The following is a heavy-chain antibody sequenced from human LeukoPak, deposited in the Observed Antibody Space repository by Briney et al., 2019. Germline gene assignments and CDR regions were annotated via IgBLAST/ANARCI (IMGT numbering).Heavy chain of an antibody. CDR1: GGSFSGYY. CDR3: ARGSGSSGWYLR. J-gene: IGHJ4*02. Sequence: SETLSLTCAVYGGSFSGYYWSWIRQPPGKGLEWIGEINHSGSTNYNPSLKSRVTISVDTSKNQFSLKLSSVTAADTAVYYCARGSGSSGWYLRWGQGTLVTVSS. V-gene: IGHV4-34*01. CDR2: INHSGST. D-gene: IGHD6-19*01.